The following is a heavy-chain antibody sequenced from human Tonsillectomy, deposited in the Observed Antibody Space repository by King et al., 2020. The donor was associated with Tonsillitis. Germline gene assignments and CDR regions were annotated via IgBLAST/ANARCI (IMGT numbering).Heavy chain of an antibody. CDR2: IIPIFGTA. V-gene: IGHV1-69*01. D-gene: IGHD3-10*01. CDR1: GVTFSSYA. CDR3: AIPRDDYYGSENYLFFEY. J-gene: IGHJ4*02. Sequence: GQLVQSGAEVKKPGSSVKVSCKASGVTFSSYAIIWVRQAPGHGLEWMGGIIPIFGTANYAQKFQGRVTITADESTGTAYMELSGLRSEDTAVFYCAIPRDDYYGSENYLFFEYWGQGTLVTVSS.